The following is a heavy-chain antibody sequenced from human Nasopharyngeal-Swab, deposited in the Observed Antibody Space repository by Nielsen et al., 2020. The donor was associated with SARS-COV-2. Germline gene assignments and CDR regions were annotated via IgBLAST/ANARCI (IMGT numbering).Heavy chain of an antibody. CDR2: IRSKGNTYAT. Sequence: GESLKISCAASGFTFSDSAIHWVRQASGKGLEWVGRIRSKGNTYATAYAASVKGRFIIFRDDPTNTAYLKMNSLKTEDTAMYYCTRCGGGCYSGRDYWGQRTLVTVSS. CDR1: GFTFSDSA. D-gene: IGHD2-15*01. J-gene: IGHJ4*02. CDR3: TRCGGGCYSGRDY. V-gene: IGHV3-73*01.